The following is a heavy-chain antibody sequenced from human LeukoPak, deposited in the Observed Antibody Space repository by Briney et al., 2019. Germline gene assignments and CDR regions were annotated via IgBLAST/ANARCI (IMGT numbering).Heavy chain of an antibody. Sequence: PGGSLRLSCTASGFTFRNHWMTWVRQAPGKGLEWVANIKQDGSEKYYVDSVRGRFTISRDYAKNTLYLQMNSLRAEDTAVYYCARGGAPAVYFDYWGQGALVIVSS. CDR2: IKQDGSEK. CDR1: GFTFRNHW. CDR3: ARGGAPAVYFDY. V-gene: IGHV3-7*04. J-gene: IGHJ4*02.